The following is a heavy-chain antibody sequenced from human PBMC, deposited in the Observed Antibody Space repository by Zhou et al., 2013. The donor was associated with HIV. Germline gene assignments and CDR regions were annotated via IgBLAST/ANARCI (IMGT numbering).Heavy chain of an antibody. CDR1: GYTFTGYY. CDR2: INPNSGGT. CDR3: ARDRIEYYDFWSGSDAFDI. Sequence: QVQLVQSGAEVKKPGASVKVSCKASGYTFTGYYMHWVRQAPGQGLEWMGWINPNSGGTNYAQKFQGRVTMTRDTSISTAYMELSRLRSDDTAVYYCARDRIEYYDFWSGSDAFDIWGQGTMVTVSS. J-gene: IGHJ3*02. V-gene: IGHV1-2*02. D-gene: IGHD3-3*01.